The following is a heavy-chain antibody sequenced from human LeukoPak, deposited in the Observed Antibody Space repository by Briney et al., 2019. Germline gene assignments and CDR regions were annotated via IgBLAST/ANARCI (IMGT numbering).Heavy chain of an antibody. CDR1: GGSFSGYY. Sequence: SETLSLTCAVYGGSFSGYYWSWIRQPPGKGLEWIGEINHSGSTNYNPSPKSRVTISVDTSKNQFSLKLSSVTAADTAVYYCARGSTKRYSGRPYYYYMDVWGKGTTVTVSS. D-gene: IGHD5-12*01. CDR3: ARGSTKRYSGRPYYYYMDV. V-gene: IGHV4-34*01. CDR2: INHSGST. J-gene: IGHJ6*03.